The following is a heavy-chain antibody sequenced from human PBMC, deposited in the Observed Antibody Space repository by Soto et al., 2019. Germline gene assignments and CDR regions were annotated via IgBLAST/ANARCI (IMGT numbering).Heavy chain of an antibody. J-gene: IGHJ4*02. D-gene: IGHD1-26*01. Sequence: QVHLVQSGAEVKKPGASVKVSCQGSGYAFTTYGITWVRQAPGQGLEWMGWISAHNGNTNYAQKLQGRVTVTRDTXXXXXXXXXXXXRXDXTXXXXCARGRYGDYWGQGALVTVSS. CDR2: ISAHNGNT. CDR3: ARGRYGDY. V-gene: IGHV1-18*01. CDR1: GYAFTTYG.